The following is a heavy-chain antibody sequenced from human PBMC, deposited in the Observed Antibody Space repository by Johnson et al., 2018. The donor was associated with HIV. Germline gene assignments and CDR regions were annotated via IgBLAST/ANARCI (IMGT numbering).Heavy chain of an antibody. J-gene: IGHJ3*02. CDR3: AKDSKVKRLTADAFDI. Sequence: VQLVESGGVVVQPGGSLRLSCAASGFTFDDYTMHWVRQAPGKGLEWVSLISWDGGSTYYADSVQGRFTISRDNSKNSLYLQMNSLRTEDTALYYCAKDSKVKRLTADAFDIWGQGTMVTVSS. CDR2: ISWDGGST. D-gene: IGHD4-11*01. V-gene: IGHV3-43*01. CDR1: GFTFDDYT.